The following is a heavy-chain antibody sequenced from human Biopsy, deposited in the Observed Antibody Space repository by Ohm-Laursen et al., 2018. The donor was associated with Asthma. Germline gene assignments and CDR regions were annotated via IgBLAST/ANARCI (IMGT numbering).Heavy chain of an antibody. V-gene: IGHV3-30*18. D-gene: IGHD3-3*01. J-gene: IGHJ6*02. Sequence: SLRLSCAASGFTFSSYGMHWVRQAPGKGLEWVAVILYDGSNKYYADSVKGRFTISRDNSKNTLYLQMNSLRAEDTAVYYCAKWDTYYDFWSGYYTRYNYYYYGMDVWGQGTTVTVSS. CDR3: AKWDTYYDFWSGYYTRYNYYYYGMDV. CDR1: GFTFSSYG. CDR2: ILYDGSNK.